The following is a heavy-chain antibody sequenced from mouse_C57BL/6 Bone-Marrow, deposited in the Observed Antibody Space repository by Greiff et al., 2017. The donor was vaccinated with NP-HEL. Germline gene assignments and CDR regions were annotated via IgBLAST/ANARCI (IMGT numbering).Heavy chain of an antibody. D-gene: IGHD2-2*01. CDR2: IDPENGDT. CDR3: ISYGYYFDY. CDR1: GFNIKDDY. J-gene: IGHJ2*01. Sequence: VQLKQSGAELVRPGASVKLSCTASGFNIKDDYMHWVKQRPEQGLEWIGWIDPENGDTEYASKFQGKATITADTSSNTAYLQLSSLTSEDTAVYYCISYGYYFDYGGQGTTLTVSS. V-gene: IGHV14-4*01.